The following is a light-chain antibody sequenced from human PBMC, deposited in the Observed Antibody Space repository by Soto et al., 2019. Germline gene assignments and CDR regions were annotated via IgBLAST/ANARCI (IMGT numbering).Light chain of an antibody. V-gene: IGKV1-33*01. J-gene: IGKJ4*01. CDR1: HDISNY. CDR3: QQGYSCPVT. CDR2: DAS. Sequence: DIHMTESRASLSASVGDRVTITCQASHDISNYLNWYQQKPGKAPKLLIYDASNLETGVPSRLSGSGSGTDFTLTISSLQPEDFATYYCQQGYSCPVTFGGGTKVDI.